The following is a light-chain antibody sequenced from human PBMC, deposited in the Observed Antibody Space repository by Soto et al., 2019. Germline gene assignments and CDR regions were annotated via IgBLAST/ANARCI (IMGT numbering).Light chain of an antibody. J-gene: IGLJ3*02. Sequence: QSVLTQPASVSGSPGQSITISCTGTSSDVGGYNYVSWYQQHPGKAPKLMIYEVSNRPSGVSHRFSGSKSDNTASLTISGLRAEDEADYYCSLYTSSSTLVFGGGTKRTVL. CDR2: EVS. CDR1: SSDVGGYNY. V-gene: IGLV2-14*01. CDR3: SLYTSSSTLV.